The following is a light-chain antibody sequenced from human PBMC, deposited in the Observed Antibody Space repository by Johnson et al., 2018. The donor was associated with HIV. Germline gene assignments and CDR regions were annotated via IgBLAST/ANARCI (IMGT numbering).Light chain of an antibody. Sequence: QSVLTQPPSVSAAPGQKVTISCSGSSSNIGNKYVSWYQQLPGTAPKLLIYENSKRPSGIPDRFSGSKSGTSATLGITGLQTGDEADYYCGTWDSILSAYVFGTGTKVTVL. J-gene: IGLJ1*01. V-gene: IGLV1-51*02. CDR3: GTWDSILSAYV. CDR2: ENS. CDR1: SSNIGNKY.